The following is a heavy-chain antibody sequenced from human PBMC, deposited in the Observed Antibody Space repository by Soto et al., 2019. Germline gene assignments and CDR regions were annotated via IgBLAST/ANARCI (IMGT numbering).Heavy chain of an antibody. CDR2: INPNSGGT. V-gene: IGHV1-2*02. CDR1: GYTFTGYY. Sequence: ASVKVSCKASGYTFTGYYMHWVRQAPGQGLEWMGWINPNSGGTNYAQKFQGRVTMTRDTCISTAYMELSRLRSDDTAVYDCARTARVYSISTGLAYWGQGTLVTVSS. D-gene: IGHD6-13*01. CDR3: ARTARVYSISTGLAY. J-gene: IGHJ4*02.